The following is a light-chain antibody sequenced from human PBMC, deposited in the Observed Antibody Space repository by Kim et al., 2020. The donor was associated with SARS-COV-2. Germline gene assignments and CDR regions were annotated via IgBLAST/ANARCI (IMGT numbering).Light chain of an antibody. V-gene: IGKV4-1*01. Sequence: ATINCKSSQTLFYTSNNQTYLAWFQQKSGQPPKLLIHWASTRASGVPDRFTGSGSGTLFSLSISGLQAEDVAVYYCQQYYSTPYTFGQGTKLEIK. CDR1: QTLFYTSNNQTY. J-gene: IGKJ2*01. CDR2: WAS. CDR3: QQYYSTPYT.